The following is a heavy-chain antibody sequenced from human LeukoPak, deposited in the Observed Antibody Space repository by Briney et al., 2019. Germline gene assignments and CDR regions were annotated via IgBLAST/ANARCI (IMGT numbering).Heavy chain of an antibody. D-gene: IGHD1-14*01. V-gene: IGHV3-21*01. CDR2: ISSSSSYI. J-gene: IGHJ4*02. CDR1: GFTFSSYS. CDR3: ARVIPTGYYFDY. Sequence: PGGSLRLSCAASGFTFSSYSMNWVRQAPGKGLEWVSSISSSSSYIYYADSVKGRFTISRDNAKNSLYLQMNSLRAEDTAVYYCARVIPTGYYFDYWGQGTLVTVSS.